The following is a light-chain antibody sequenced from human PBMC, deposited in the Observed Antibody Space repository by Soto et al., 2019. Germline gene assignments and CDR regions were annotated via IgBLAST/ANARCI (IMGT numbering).Light chain of an antibody. V-gene: IGKV3-20*01. CDR1: QSVGSNY. J-gene: IGKJ4*01. CDR3: QQYGSSGLT. Sequence: EIVLTHFPGTFSLSPCERATLSGSASQSVGSNYLAWYQQRPGQPPNLLIFGASHRAPDIPDRFSGSGSGTDFTLTISRLEPEDSAVYYCQQYGSSGLTFGGGTKVDI. CDR2: GAS.